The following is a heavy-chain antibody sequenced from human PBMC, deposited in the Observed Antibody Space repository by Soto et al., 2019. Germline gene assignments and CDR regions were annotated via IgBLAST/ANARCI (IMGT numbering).Heavy chain of an antibody. CDR2: ISGSGRNT. Sequence: GGSLRLSCATSGFTFSSNGMSWVRQAPGKGLDWVSGISGSGRNTYYADSVKGRFTISRDNSKNTLFLQMNSLRAEDTAVYYCAKNGLSNSPSAIDSWGQGTLVTAPQ. CDR3: AKNGLSNSPSAIDS. V-gene: IGHV3-23*01. CDR1: GFTFSSNG. J-gene: IGHJ4*02. D-gene: IGHD2-8*01.